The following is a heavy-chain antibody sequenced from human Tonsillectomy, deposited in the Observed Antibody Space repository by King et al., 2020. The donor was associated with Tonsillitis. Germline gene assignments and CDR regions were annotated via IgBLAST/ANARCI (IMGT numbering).Heavy chain of an antibody. Sequence: VQLVESGGGVVQPGRSLRLSCVASGFRFDDYAMYWVRQGPGKGLEWVSGISWSSGNIGYADSVKGRITISRDNAKNSLYLQMNSLRVEDTAFYYCAKDLSDSSSRWQYYYYGMDVWARGPAVTVSS. CDR2: ISWSSGNI. CDR1: GFRFDDYA. D-gene: IGHD2-2*01. V-gene: IGHV3-9*01. J-gene: IGHJ6*01. CDR3: AKDLSDSSSRWQYYYYGMDV.